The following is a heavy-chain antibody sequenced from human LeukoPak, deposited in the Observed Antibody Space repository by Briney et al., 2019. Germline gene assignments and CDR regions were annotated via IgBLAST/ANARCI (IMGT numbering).Heavy chain of an antibody. Sequence: GGSLRLSCAASGYTFSYYSINWVRQAPGKGLEWVSSISSSSSYIYYSDSVKGRFTISRDNAKNSLHLQMNSLRAEDTALYYCARVRPGQWLLRDAFDIWGQGTMVTVSS. J-gene: IGHJ3*02. CDR2: ISSSSSYI. D-gene: IGHD6-19*01. CDR3: ARVRPGQWLLRDAFDI. CDR1: GYTFSYYS. V-gene: IGHV3-21*01.